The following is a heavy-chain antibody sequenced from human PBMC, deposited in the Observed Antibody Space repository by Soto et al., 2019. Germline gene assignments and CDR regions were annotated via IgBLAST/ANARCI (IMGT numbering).Heavy chain of an antibody. CDR3: EKGYNIGWSYFDS. J-gene: IGHJ4*02. CDR2: FSGSGGST. Sequence: PGGSLRLSCAASGFTFSSYPMTWVRQAPGKGLEWVSGFSGSGGSTYYADSVKGRFTISRDNSKNTLFLQMNSLRAEDTAVYYCEKGYNIGWSYFDSWGQGTLVTVS. D-gene: IGHD6-19*01. V-gene: IGHV3-23*01. CDR1: GFTFSSYP.